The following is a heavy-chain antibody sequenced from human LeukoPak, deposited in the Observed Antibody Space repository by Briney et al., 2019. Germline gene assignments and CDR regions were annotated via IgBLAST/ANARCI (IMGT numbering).Heavy chain of an antibody. Sequence: SETLSLTCAVYGGPFSGYYWSWIRQPPGKGLEWLGEINHSGSTNYNPSLKSRVTISVDTSANQFSLKLSSVTAADTAVYYCARNKGYYYGAGSYYPNYYYYGMDVWGQGTTVTVSS. V-gene: IGHV4-34*01. CDR3: ARNKGYYYGAGSYYPNYYYYGMDV. CDR1: GGPFSGYY. J-gene: IGHJ6*02. D-gene: IGHD3-10*01. CDR2: INHSGST.